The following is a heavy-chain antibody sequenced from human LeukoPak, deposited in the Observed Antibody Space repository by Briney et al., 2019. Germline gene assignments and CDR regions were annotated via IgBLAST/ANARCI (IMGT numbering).Heavy chain of an antibody. Sequence: KPSETLSLTCTVSGGSISSYYWSWIRQPAGKGLEWIGRIYTSGSTNYNPSLKSRVTISVDKSKNQFSLKLSSVTAADTAVYYCAREGKSGWYRGNYFDYWGQGTLVTVSS. CDR2: IYTSGST. V-gene: IGHV4-4*07. J-gene: IGHJ4*02. CDR3: AREGKSGWYRGNYFDY. D-gene: IGHD6-19*01. CDR1: GGSISSYY.